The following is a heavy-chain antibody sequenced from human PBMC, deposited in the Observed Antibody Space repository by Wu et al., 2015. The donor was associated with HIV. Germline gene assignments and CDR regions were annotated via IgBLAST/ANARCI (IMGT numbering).Heavy chain of an antibody. V-gene: IGHV1-18*01. Sequence: QVQLVQSGAEVKKPGASVKVSCKASGYTFTSYGISWVRQAPGQGLEWMGWISAYNGNTNYAQKLQGRVTMTTDTSTSTAYMELRSLRSDDTAVYYCARDLHYDILTGYLSRDNFDYWGQGTLVTVSS. CDR3: ARDLHYDILTGYLSRDNFDY. CDR2: ISAYNGNT. CDR1: GYTFTSYG. D-gene: IGHD3-9*01. J-gene: IGHJ4*02.